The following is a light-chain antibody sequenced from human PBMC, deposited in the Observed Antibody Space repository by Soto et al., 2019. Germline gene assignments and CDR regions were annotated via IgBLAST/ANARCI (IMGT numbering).Light chain of an antibody. V-gene: IGLV1-47*02. J-gene: IGLJ2*01. CDR2: SNN. CDR1: SSNIGSNY. Sequence: QSVLTQPPSASGTPGQRVTISCSGSSSNIGSNYVYWYQQLTGTAPKLLIYSNNQRHSGVPDRFSGSKSGTSASLAISGLRCEDEADYYCAAWDDSLSGRVVFGGGTKVTVL. CDR3: AAWDDSLSGRVV.